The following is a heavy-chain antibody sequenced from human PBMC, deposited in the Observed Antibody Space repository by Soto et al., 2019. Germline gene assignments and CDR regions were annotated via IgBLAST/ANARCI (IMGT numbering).Heavy chain of an antibody. CDR3: ARETGVDYYARSGYMPDY. D-gene: IGHD3-22*01. Sequence: QVQLVQSGAEVKKPGSSVKVSCKASGGTFSSYAISWVRQAPGQGLEWMGGIIPIFGTANYAQKFQGRVTITADEATSTAYMELSSLRSEDTAVYYCARETGVDYYARSGYMPDYWGQGTLVTVSS. J-gene: IGHJ4*02. CDR2: IIPIFGTA. V-gene: IGHV1-69*12. CDR1: GGTFSSYA.